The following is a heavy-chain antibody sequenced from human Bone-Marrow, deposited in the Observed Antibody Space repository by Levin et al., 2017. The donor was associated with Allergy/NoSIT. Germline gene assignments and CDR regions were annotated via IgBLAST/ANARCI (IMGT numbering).Heavy chain of an antibody. Sequence: GGSLRLSCVASGFTFRNYAMSWVRQAPGKGLQWVSAISGSGGRTYYTDSLKGRFTISRDNSKNSLYLQMNSLRAEDTAVYYCTRDYSSSFKYFQHWGQGTLATVSS. CDR3: TRDYSSSFKYFQH. CDR2: ISGSGGRT. V-gene: IGHV3-23*01. CDR1: GFTFRNYA. D-gene: IGHD6-13*01. J-gene: IGHJ1*01.